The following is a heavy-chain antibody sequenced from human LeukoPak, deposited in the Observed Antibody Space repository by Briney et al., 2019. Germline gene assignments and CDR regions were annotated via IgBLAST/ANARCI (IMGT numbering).Heavy chain of an antibody. CDR3: AKAGANLRGSGTDEQYGMDV. CDR2: TSYEGSVK. D-gene: IGHD3-10*01. J-gene: IGHJ6*02. Sequence: GGSLRLSCVASGFTFSVYGMHWVRQAPGKGREWVTVTSYEGSVKYYTDSVKGRFTISRDNSKNTLYLQMNSLRAEDTAIYYCAKAGANLRGSGTDEQYGMDVWGQGTTVTVSS. CDR1: GFTFSVYG. V-gene: IGHV3-30*18.